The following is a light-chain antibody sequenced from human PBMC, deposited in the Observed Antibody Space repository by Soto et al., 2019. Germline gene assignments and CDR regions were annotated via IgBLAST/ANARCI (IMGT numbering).Light chain of an antibody. CDR3: QQYNSYST. J-gene: IGKJ1*01. V-gene: IGKV1-5*01. Sequence: DIQITQSPSTHSSSVLETFTVTCRASQSVSGWLAWYQQKPGEAPKLLIYDASSLESGVPSRFSGSGSGTEFTLTISSLQPDDFATYYCQQYNSYSTFGQGTKVDIK. CDR1: QSVSGW. CDR2: DAS.